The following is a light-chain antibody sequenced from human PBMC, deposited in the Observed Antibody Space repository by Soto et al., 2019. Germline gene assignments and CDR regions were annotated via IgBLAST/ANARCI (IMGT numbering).Light chain of an antibody. CDR2: GAS. J-gene: IGKJ1*01. Sequence: IVMTQSPATLSVSPGEGVTLSCRASQSVRSHLAWYQQKPGQPPRLLIYGASTRATGIPARFSGSGFGTEFTLTISSLQSEDFAVYYCQQYNNWPRTFGQGTKVEIK. V-gene: IGKV3-15*01. CDR3: QQYNNWPRT. CDR1: QSVRSH.